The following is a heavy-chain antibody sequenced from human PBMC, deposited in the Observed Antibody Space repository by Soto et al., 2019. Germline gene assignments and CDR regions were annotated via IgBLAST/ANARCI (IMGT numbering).Heavy chain of an antibody. V-gene: IGHV4-59*01. D-gene: IGHD5-12*01. J-gene: IGHJ6*02. Sequence: SETLSLTCTGSGGSMNYYYWSWIRQPPGKGLEWIGYTYHSGTAEYNPSLKSRVTLSVDTSKSQFSLMMSSVTTADTAVYYCARDRAIISAPTKEYVFEIWGQGTTVTVS. CDR1: GGSMNYYY. CDR2: TYHSGTA. CDR3: ARDRAIISAPTKEYVFEI.